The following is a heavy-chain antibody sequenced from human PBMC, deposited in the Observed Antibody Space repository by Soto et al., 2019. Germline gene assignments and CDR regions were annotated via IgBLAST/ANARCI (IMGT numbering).Heavy chain of an antibody. CDR2: INHSGST. V-gene: IGHV4-34*01. Sequence: SETLSLTCAVYGGSFSGYYWSWIRQPPGKGLEWIGEINHSGSTNYNPSLKSRVTISVDTSKNQFSLKLSSVTAADTAVYYCASDQGGSGSRSPYYYYGMDVWGQGTTVTVSS. CDR3: ASDQGGSGSRSPYYYYGMDV. J-gene: IGHJ6*02. D-gene: IGHD6-25*01. CDR1: GGSFSGYY.